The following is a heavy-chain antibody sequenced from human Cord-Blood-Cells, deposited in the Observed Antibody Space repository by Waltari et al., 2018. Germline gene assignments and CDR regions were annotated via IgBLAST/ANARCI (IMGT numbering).Heavy chain of an antibody. CDR3: ARGVVIIPYYYYYYYMDV. D-gene: IGHD3-3*01. J-gene: IGHJ6*03. CDR1: GDSVSSNSAA. CDR2: TYYRSKWYN. Sequence: QVQLQQSGPGLVKPSQTLSLTCAISGDSVSSNSAAWNWIRQSPSRGLEWLGRTYYRSKWYNDYAVSVKSRITSNPDTYKNQFSLQLNSVTPEDTAVYYCARGVVIIPYYYYYYYMDVWGKGTTVTVSS. V-gene: IGHV6-1*01.